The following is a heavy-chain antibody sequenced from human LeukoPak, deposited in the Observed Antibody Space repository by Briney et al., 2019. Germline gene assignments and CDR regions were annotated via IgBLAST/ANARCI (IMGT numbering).Heavy chain of an antibody. D-gene: IGHD3-10*02. CDR3: ARTSRILVRGVSPWFDP. V-gene: IGHV4-4*07. Sequence: SETLSLTCSVSGGSISSFYCNWIRQPAGKGLEWIGRIYTSGTTTYNPSLKSRVTMSVDTSKNQFSLKLSSVTAADTAVYYCARTSRILVRGVSPWFDPWGQGTLVTVSS. J-gene: IGHJ5*02. CDR2: IYTSGTT. CDR1: GGSISSFY.